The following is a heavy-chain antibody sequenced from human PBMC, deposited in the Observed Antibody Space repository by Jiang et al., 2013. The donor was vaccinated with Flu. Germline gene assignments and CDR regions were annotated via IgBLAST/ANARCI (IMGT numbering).Heavy chain of an antibody. CDR2: IYNFGST. J-gene: IGHJ4*02. CDR1: HD. Sequence: HDWNWIRQSPGKGLEWIGSIYNFGSTTYNPSLKSRVTISVDTSKNQFSLRLNSVTAADTAVYYCARDFSRHPRTTDWGREPWSSSPQ. V-gene: IGHV4-59*11. CDR3: ARDFSRHPRTTD. D-gene: IGHD1-1*01.